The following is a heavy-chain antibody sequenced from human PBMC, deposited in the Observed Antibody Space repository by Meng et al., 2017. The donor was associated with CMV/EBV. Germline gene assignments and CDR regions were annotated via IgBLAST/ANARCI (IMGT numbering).Heavy chain of an antibody. Sequence: GESLKISCVASGFSFSTYGMNWIRQAPGKGLEWVSYISSSGSTIYYADSVKGRFTISRDNAKNSLYLQMNSLRAEDTAVYYCARGIERFLEWFHYGMDVWGQGTTVTVSS. CDR2: ISSSGSTI. CDR3: ARGIERFLEWFHYGMDV. J-gene: IGHJ6*02. D-gene: IGHD3-3*01. V-gene: IGHV3-48*04. CDR1: GFSFSTYG.